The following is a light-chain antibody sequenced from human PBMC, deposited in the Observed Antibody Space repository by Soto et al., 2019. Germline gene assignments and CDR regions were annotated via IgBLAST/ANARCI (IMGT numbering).Light chain of an antibody. CDR3: QQYGSSRT. CDR2: GAS. V-gene: IGKV3-20*01. Sequence: EIVLTQSPGTLSLSPGERATLSCRASQSVSSSYLAWYQQKPGQAPRLLIYGASSRATGIPDRFSGSGSGTDFTLTISSLEPEDFAVYYCQQYGSSRTFGQGTQVEIK. CDR1: QSVSSSY. J-gene: IGKJ1*01.